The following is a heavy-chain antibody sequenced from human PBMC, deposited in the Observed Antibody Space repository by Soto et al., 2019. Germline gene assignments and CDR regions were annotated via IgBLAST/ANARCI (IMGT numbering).Heavy chain of an antibody. CDR3: ARDPATDYHDSPAYYPHFDP. CDR2: IYYSGGT. Sequence: QVQLQESGPGLVKPSQTLSLTCTVSSGSITGDYYWSWIRHPPGKGLEGMGHIYYSGGTFYNPSLNSRVNMSVDTPRNQFSMKLNSATAPDTAVYYCARDPATDYHDSPAYYPHFDPWGQGTLVTVSS. V-gene: IGHV4-30-4*01. J-gene: IGHJ5*02. CDR1: SGSITGDYY. D-gene: IGHD3-22*01.